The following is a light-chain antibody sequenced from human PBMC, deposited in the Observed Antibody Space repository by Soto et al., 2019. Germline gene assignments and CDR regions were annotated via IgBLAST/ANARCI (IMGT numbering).Light chain of an antibody. Sequence: IVLTQSPGTLSLSPGESATLSCRASQSVSSNSLAWYRRNPGQPPSLLIYCTSTRATDIPRRFSGSGSGTDFTLTITRLEPEDFAVYFCQQYGDSPPTVGQGTKVEVK. J-gene: IGKJ1*01. V-gene: IGKV3-20*01. CDR2: CTS. CDR3: QQYGDSPPT. CDR1: QSVSSNS.